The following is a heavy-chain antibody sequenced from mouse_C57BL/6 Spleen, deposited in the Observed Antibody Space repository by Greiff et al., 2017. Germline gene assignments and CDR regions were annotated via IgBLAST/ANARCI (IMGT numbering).Heavy chain of an antibody. Sequence: EVKLMESGAELVKPGASVKLSCTASGFNIKDYYMHWVKQRTEQGLEWIGRIDPEDGETKYAPKFQGKATITADTSSNTAYLQLSSLTSEDTAVYYCARWGELGKDYWYFDVWGTGTTVTVSS. CDR3: ARWGELGKDYWYFDV. CDR1: GFNIKDYY. CDR2: IDPEDGET. V-gene: IGHV14-2*01. D-gene: IGHD4-1*01. J-gene: IGHJ1*03.